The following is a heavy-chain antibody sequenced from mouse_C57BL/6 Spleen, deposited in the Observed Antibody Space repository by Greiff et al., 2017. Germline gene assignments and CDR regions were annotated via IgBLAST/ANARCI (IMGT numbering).Heavy chain of an antibody. CDR3: SRRWVLAY. Sequence: QVQLQQSGAELVRPGSSVKLSCKASGYTFTSYWMHWVKQRPIQGLEWIGSIDPANSETHYNQKFKDKATLTVDKSSSTAYMELRSLTSEDSAVCSCSRRWVLAYWGQGTTLTVSS. CDR1: GYTFTSYW. J-gene: IGHJ2*01. D-gene: IGHD1-1*02. CDR2: IDPANSET. V-gene: IGHV1-52*01.